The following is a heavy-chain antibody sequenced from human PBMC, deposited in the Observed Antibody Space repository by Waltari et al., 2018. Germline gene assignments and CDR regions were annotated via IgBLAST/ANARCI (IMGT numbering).Heavy chain of an antibody. CDR2: INDGDGT. Sequence: EVQLVESGGGLIQPGGSLTLSCAASGFSVRNTYMAWVRQAPGKGRQWVSMINDGDGTHYIDSVKGRFTISRENSKNTLNLQMNSLRVDDTAVYYCGLQIAPVPRAYFDYGGQGTLVTVSS. J-gene: IGHJ4*02. D-gene: IGHD6-13*01. V-gene: IGHV3-53*01. CDR1: GFSVRNTY. CDR3: GLQIAPVPRAYFDY.